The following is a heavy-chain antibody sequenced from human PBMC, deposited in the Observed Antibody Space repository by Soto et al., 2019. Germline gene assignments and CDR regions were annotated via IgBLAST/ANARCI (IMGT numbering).Heavy chain of an antibody. Sequence: SVKVSCKASGGTFSNSAIIWVRQAPGQGLEWMGGILPIFGTPNYAQKFQGRLTISADEFSSTAYMELNILRSEDTAVYYCATPAEALATAMLKGLAHWGQGSLVTVSS. V-gene: IGHV1-69*13. CDR2: ILPIFGTP. D-gene: IGHD5-18*01. J-gene: IGHJ4*02. CDR1: GGTFSNSA. CDR3: ATPAEALATAMLKGLAH.